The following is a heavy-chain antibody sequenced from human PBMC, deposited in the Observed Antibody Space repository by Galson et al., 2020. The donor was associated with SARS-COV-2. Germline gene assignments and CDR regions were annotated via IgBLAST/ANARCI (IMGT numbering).Heavy chain of an antibody. CDR3: VRGCTSATCYGAPAC. CDR2: ITADGATT. CDR1: GFSFPTYI. D-gene: IGHD2-2*01. J-gene: IGHJ4*02. Sequence: GGSLRLSCAASGFSFPTYIMYWVRQAPGKGLEFVSSITADGATTYSADSVKGRFAISRDNSKSTLSLQSAGVRPEDTALYYCVRGCTSATCYGAPACWGQGTMVIVSS. V-gene: IGHV3-64*02.